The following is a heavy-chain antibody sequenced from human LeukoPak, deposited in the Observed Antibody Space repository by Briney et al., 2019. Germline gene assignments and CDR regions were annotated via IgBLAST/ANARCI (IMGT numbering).Heavy chain of an antibody. D-gene: IGHD2-2*01. J-gene: IGHJ5*02. CDR3: AGYCSSTSCPLSP. CDR2: LSGSGAGT. Sequence: PGGSLRLSCAASGFTFRNFAMSWVRQAPGKGLEWVSTLSGSGAGTYYADSVTGRFTISRDNSKNTLYLQMNSLRAEDTAVYYCAGYCSSTSCPLSPWGQGTLVTVSS. V-gene: IGHV3-23*01. CDR1: GFTFRNFA.